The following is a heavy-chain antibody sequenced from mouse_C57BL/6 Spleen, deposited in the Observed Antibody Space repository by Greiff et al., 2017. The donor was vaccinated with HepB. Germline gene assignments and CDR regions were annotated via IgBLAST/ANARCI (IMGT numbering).Heavy chain of an antibody. D-gene: IGHD1-1*01. CDR2: ISGGGGNT. V-gene: IGHV5-9*01. J-gene: IGHJ4*01. CDR1: GFTFSSYT. CDR3: ARHLYYGSPMDY. Sequence: EVNVVESGGGLVKPGGSLKLSCAASGFTFSSYTMSWVRQTPEKRLEWVATISGGGGNTYYPDSVKGRFTISRDNAKNTLYLQMSSLRSEDTALYYCARHLYYGSPMDYWGQGTSVTVSS.